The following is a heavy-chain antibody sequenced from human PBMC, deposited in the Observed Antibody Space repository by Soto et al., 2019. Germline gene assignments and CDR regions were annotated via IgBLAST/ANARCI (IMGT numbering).Heavy chain of an antibody. J-gene: IGHJ5*02. CDR2: VIPIFGTA. D-gene: IGHD2-2*01. CDR3: ARGDCTSTSCLRSRCEP. V-gene: IGHV1-69*06. CDR1: GGTFRSYA. Sequence: SVKVSCKAFGGTFRSYAISWVRRARGQGLEWMGGVIPIFGTANYAPRFQGRVTITADKSTSTAYRGRRSRRAEDTAVYYCARGDCTSTSCLRSRCEPWGQGTLVTVSS.